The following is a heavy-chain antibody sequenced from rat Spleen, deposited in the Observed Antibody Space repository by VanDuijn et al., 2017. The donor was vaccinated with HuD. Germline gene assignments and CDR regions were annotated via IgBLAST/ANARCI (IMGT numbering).Heavy chain of an antibody. Sequence: EVQLVESGGGLVQPERSLKLSCAASGFTFSRSAMAWVRQAPTKGLEWVASISPGGGNTYYRDSVKGRFAISRDNVKSILYLQMDRLRSEDTATYYGGRDTTEPPYWYFDLWGPGTMVTVSS. CDR1: GFTFSRSA. CDR2: ISPGGGNT. J-gene: IGHJ1*01. CDR3: GRDTTEPPYWYFDL. V-gene: IGHV5S23*01. D-gene: IGHD1-1*01.